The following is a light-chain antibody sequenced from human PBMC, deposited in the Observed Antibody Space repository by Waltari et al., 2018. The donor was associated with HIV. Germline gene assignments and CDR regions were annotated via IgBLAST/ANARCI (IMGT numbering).Light chain of an antibody. V-gene: IGKV1-39*01. J-gene: IGKJ3*01. CDR1: QSISTS. CDR3: QQSYSYPLT. CDR2: TAS. Sequence: DIQMTQSPSSLSASVGERVTISCRTSQSISTSLNWYQQKRGKAPELLIHTASTLQTGVPSRFSGSGSGTYFTLTISSLQVEDFATYYCQQSYSYPLTFGPGTKVDIK.